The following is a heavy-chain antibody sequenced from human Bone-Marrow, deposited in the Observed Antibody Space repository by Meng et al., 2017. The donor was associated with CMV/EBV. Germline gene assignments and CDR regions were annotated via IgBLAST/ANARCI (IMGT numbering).Heavy chain of an antibody. V-gene: IGHV3-11*01. CDR1: GFTFSDYY. Sequence: GESLKISCAASGFTFSDYYMSWIRQAPGKGLEWVSYISSSGSTIYYADSVKGRFTISRDNAKNSLYLQMNSLRAEDTAVYYCARERIEHVLRFLEWSPYYYYGMDVWGQGTTVTVSS. J-gene: IGHJ6*02. D-gene: IGHD3-3*01. CDR3: ARERIEHVLRFLEWSPYYYYGMDV. CDR2: ISSSGSTI.